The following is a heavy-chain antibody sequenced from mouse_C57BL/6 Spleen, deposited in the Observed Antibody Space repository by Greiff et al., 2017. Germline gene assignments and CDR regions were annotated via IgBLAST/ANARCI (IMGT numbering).Heavy chain of an antibody. CDR3: ARWAQGTGFAY. V-gene: IGHV1-52*01. CDR2: IDPSDSET. CDR1: GYTFTSYW. Sequence: VQLQQHGAELVRPGSSVKLSCKASGYTFTSYWMHWVKQRPIQGLEWIGNIDPSDSETHYNQKFKDKATLTVDKSSSTAYMQLSSLTSEDSAVYYCARWAQGTGFAYWGQGTLVTVSA. J-gene: IGHJ3*01. D-gene: IGHD3-2*02.